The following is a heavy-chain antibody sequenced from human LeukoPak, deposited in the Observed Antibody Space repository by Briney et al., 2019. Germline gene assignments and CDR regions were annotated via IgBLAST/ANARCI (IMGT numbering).Heavy chain of an antibody. CDR2: IYRSGGT. J-gene: IGHJ4*02. CDR3: ARDRAEAVAGFVFDY. CDR1: GGSISSGSYY. D-gene: IGHD6-19*01. V-gene: IGHV4-61*09. Sequence: SQTLSLTCTVSGGSISSGSYYWSWIRQPAGKRLEWIGHIYRSGGTNYNPSLKSRVTISVDTSKNQFSLKLSSVTAADTAVYYCARDRAEAVAGFVFDYWGQGTLVTVSS.